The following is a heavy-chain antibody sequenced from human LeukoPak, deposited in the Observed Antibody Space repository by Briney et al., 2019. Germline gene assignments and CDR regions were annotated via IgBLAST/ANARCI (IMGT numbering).Heavy chain of an antibody. J-gene: IGHJ4*02. Sequence: SETLSLTCAVYGESFSGYYWSWIRQPPGKGLEWIGEINHSGSTNYNPSLKSRVTISVDTSKNQFSLKLSSVTAADTAVYYCARDIRVVGATHYFDYWGQGSLVTVSS. CDR2: INHSGST. CDR1: GESFSGYY. CDR3: ARDIRVVGATHYFDY. V-gene: IGHV4-34*01. D-gene: IGHD1-26*01.